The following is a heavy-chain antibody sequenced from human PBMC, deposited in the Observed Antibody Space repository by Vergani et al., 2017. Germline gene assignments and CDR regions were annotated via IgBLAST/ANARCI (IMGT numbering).Heavy chain of an antibody. CDR1: GYSISSGYY. CDR3: ARANDSRYYYYYYMDV. V-gene: IGHV4-38-2*02. CDR2: IYHSGST. Sequence: QVQLQESGPGLVKPSETLPLTCTVSGYSISSGYYWGWIRQPPGKGLEWIGSIYHSGSTYYNPSLKSRFTISVATSKNQFSLKLSSVTAAATAVYYCARANDSRYYYYYYMDVWGKGTTVTVSS. J-gene: IGHJ6*03. D-gene: IGHD6-13*01.